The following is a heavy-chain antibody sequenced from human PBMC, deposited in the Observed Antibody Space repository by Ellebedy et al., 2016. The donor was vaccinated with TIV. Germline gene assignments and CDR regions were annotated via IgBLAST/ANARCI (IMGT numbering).Heavy chain of an antibody. V-gene: IGHV4-4*07. Sequence: GSLRLSXTVSGGSIRSYYWSWIRQSPGKGLEYIGRIFTSGHTDYNPSLKSRVSMSIDTSKNQVSLNLSSVTAADTAVYYCARVLQYRAFDPWGQGILVTVSS. CDR3: ARVLQYRAFDP. J-gene: IGHJ5*02. D-gene: IGHD5-24*01. CDR2: IFTSGHT. CDR1: GGSIRSYY.